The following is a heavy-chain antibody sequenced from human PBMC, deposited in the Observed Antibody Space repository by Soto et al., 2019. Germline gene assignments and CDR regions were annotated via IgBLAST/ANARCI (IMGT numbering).Heavy chain of an antibody. V-gene: IGHV3-30-3*01. D-gene: IGHD1-1*01. CDR2: ISYDGSNK. J-gene: IGHJ6*02. CDR1: GFTFSSYA. Sequence: QVQLVESGGGVVQPGRSLRLSCAASGFTFSSYAMHWVRQAPGKGLEWVAVISYDGSNKYYADSVKGRFTISRDNSKNTLYLQMNSLRAEDTAVYYCARAPGGTHSYYYGMDVCGQGTTVTVSS. CDR3: ARAPGGTHSYYYGMDV.